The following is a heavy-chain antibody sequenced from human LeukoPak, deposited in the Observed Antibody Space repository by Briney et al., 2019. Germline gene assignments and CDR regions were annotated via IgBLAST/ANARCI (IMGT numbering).Heavy chain of an antibody. D-gene: IGHD5-18*01. CDR3: ARVRRYSYGLDY. Sequence: PSETLSLTCAVYGGSFSGYYWSWIRQPPGKGLEWIGYIYYSGSTNYNPSLKSRVTISVDTSKNQFSLKLSSVTAADTAVYYCARVRRYSYGLDYWGQGTLVTVSS. V-gene: IGHV4-59*01. CDR2: IYYSGST. CDR1: GGSFSGYY. J-gene: IGHJ4*02.